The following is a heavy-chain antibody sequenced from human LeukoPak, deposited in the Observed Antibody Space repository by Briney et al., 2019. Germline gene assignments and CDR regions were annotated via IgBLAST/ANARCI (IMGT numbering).Heavy chain of an antibody. J-gene: IGHJ4*02. V-gene: IGHV4-59*08. CDR3: ARVGITGTTIDY. CDR2: IYYSGST. CDR1: GGSISSYY. D-gene: IGHD1-7*01. Sequence: SETLSLTCTVSGGSISSYYWSWIWQPPGKGLEWIGYIYYSGSTNYNPSLKSRVTISVDTSKNQFSLKLSSVTAADTAVYYCARVGITGTTIDYWGQGTLVTVSS.